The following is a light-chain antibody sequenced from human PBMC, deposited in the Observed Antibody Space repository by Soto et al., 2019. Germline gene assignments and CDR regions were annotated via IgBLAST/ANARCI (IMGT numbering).Light chain of an antibody. J-gene: IGKJ1*01. CDR3: QQRSNWPPT. Sequence: EIVLTQSPATLSLSPGERATLSCRASQSVSSYLAWYQQKPGQAPRLLIYDASNRATGIPARFSGSGSGTDFTLTISCLEPEDFAVYYCQQRSNWPPTFGQATKVEIK. CDR1: QSVSSY. CDR2: DAS. V-gene: IGKV3-11*01.